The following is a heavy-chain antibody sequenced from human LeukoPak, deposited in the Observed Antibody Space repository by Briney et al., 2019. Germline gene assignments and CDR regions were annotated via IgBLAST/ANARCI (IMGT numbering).Heavy chain of an antibody. CDR2: INPNSGGT. J-gene: IGHJ4*02. Sequence: ASVKVSCKASGYTFTDYYMHWVRQAPGQGREWMGWINPNSGGTNYAQKFQGRVTMTRDTSISTAYMELSRLRSDDTAVYYCARDDGAAAGYYFDYWGQGTLVTVSS. CDR1: GYTFTDYY. V-gene: IGHV1-2*02. D-gene: IGHD6-13*01. CDR3: ARDDGAAAGYYFDY.